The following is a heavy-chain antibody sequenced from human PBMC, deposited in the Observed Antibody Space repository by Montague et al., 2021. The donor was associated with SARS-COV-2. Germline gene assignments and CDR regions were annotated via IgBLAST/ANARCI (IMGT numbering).Heavy chain of an antibody. CDR2: IWSHGNNQ. Sequence: SLRLSCATSGFTFSSLGMHLVRQAPGKGLEWLAVIWSHGNNQYYADSVKVRFTISRDNSENTLYLQMDNLRAEDTAVYYCVRDRGGFDYWGQGTLVTVSS. V-gene: IGHV3-33*01. CDR3: VRDRGGFDY. CDR1: GFTFSSLG. D-gene: IGHD3-10*01. J-gene: IGHJ4*02.